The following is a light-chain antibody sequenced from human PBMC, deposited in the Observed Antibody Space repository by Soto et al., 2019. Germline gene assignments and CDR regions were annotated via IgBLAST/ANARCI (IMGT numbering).Light chain of an antibody. CDR1: SSDVGTYNF. Sequence: QSALTQPASVSGSPGQSITISCTGTSSDVGTYNFVSWYQQHPGKAPKLMIYEVSSRPSGVSNRFSGSKSGNTASLTISGLQAEDEADYYCISYSSTSTPWVFGGGTQLTVL. V-gene: IGLV2-14*01. CDR3: ISYSSTSTPWV. J-gene: IGLJ3*02. CDR2: EVS.